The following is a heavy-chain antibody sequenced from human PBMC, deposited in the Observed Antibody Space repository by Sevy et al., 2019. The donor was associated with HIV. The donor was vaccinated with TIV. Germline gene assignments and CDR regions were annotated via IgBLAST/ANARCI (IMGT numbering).Heavy chain of an antibody. CDR3: ASIRGMHDAFDI. V-gene: IGHV3-9*01. Sequence: GGSLRLSCAASGFTFDGYAMHWVRQAPGKGLEWVSGISWNGGRIGYADFVKGRFTISRDNAKNTLYMQMNSLRAEDTAVYYCASIRGMHDAFDIWGQGTLVTVSS. D-gene: IGHD3-10*01. CDR2: ISWNGGRI. CDR1: GFTFDGYA. J-gene: IGHJ3*02.